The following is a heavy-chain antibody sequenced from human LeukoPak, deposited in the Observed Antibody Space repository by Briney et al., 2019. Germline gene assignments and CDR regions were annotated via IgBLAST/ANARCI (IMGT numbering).Heavy chain of an antibody. CDR2: ISGSGGST. Sequence: GGSLRLSCVASGFTFSSYAMSWVRQAPGKGLEWVSAISGSGGSTYYADSVKGRFTISRDNSKNTLYLQMNSLRAEDTAVYYCAIQPYPYYYDSSGYPMGGYYYGMDVWGQGTTVTVSS. V-gene: IGHV3-23*01. CDR3: AIQPYPYYYDSSGYPMGGYYYGMDV. CDR1: GFTFSSYA. D-gene: IGHD3-22*01. J-gene: IGHJ6*02.